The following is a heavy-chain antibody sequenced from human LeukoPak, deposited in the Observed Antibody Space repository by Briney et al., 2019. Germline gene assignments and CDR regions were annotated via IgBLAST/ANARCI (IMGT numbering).Heavy chain of an antibody. CDR2: IYYSGST. D-gene: IGHD3-3*01. CDR1: GGSISSYY. V-gene: IGHV4-59*01. J-gene: IGHJ4*02. Sequence: PSETLSLTCTVSGGSISSYYWSWIRQPPGKGLEWIGYIYYSGSTNYNPSLKSRVTISVDTSKNQFSLKLSSVTAADTAVYYCARALDFWSGYPSYYFDYWGQGTLVTVSS. CDR3: ARALDFWSGYPSYYFDY.